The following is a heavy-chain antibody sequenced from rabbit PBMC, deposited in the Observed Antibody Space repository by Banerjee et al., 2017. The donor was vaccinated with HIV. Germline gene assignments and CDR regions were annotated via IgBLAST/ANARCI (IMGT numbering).Heavy chain of an antibody. V-gene: IGHV1S47*01. CDR2: IDAIFDST. Sequence: QEQLEESGGGLVKPEGSLTLTCKASGFDFSSAGVSWVRQAPGKGLEWIGYIDAIFDSTTHATWVNGRFTISLDNGQNTVFLQMTSLTAADTATYFCARDNADSNNGGFYFNLWGPGTLVTV. CDR1: GFDFSSAG. D-gene: IGHD4-2*01. J-gene: IGHJ4*01. CDR3: ARDNADSNNGGFYFNL.